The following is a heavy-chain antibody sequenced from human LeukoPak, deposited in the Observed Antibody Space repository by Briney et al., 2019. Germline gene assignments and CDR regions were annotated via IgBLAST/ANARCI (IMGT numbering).Heavy chain of an antibody. V-gene: IGHV4-59*01. CDR2: ISYTGST. CDR1: GDSISSSY. J-gene: IGHJ4*02. Sequence: SETLSLTCTVSGDSISSSYWSWIRQPPGKGLEYIGYISYTGSTNYNPSLKSRVTISADTSKNQFSLKLTSVTTADTAVYYCAGSTGYYWQFVYWGRGSLVTVSS. D-gene: IGHD2/OR15-2a*01. CDR3: AGSTGYYWQFVY.